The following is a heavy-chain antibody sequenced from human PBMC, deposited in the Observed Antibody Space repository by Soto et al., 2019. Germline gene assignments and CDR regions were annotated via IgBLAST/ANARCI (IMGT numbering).Heavy chain of an antibody. V-gene: IGHV1-69*13. Sequence: SLKVSCKGSGGTFSSYPISWVRQAPGQGLEWMGGIIPIFGTANYAQKFQGRVTITADESTSTAYMELSSLRSEDTAVYYCEASGSYPDAFDIWGQGTMVTVSS. CDR3: EASGSYPDAFDI. CDR1: GGTFSSYP. D-gene: IGHD1-26*01. CDR2: IIPIFGTA. J-gene: IGHJ3*02.